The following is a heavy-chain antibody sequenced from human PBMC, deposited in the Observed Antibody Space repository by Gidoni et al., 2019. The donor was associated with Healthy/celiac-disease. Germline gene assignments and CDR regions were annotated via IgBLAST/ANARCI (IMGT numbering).Heavy chain of an antibody. CDR3: ARAERGSLYYYDSSGYYYVGY. J-gene: IGHJ4*02. Sequence: QVQLVESGGGLVKPGGSLRLSCAASGFTFSDYYMSWIRQAPGKGLEWVSYISSSGSTIYYADSVKGRFTISRDNAKNSLYLQMNSLRAEDTAVYYCARAERGSLYYYDSSGYYYVGYWGQGTLVTVSS. D-gene: IGHD3-22*01. CDR1: GFTFSDYY. V-gene: IGHV3-11*01. CDR2: ISSSGSTI.